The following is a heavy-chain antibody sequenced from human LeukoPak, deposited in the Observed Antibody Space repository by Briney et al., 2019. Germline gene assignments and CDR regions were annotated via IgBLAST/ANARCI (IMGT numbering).Heavy chain of an antibody. D-gene: IGHD3-9*01. CDR2: IYHSGNT. J-gene: IGHJ4*02. CDR3: ARARNEILAGYYSFDY. CDR1: GGSISSNNW. Sequence: SGTLSLTCTVSGGSISSNNWWSWVRLPPGKGLEWIGEIYHSGNTNYNPSLKSRVTISGDKSKNQFSLGLSSVTAADTAVYYCARARNEILAGYYSFDYWGQGTLVTVSP. V-gene: IGHV4-4*02.